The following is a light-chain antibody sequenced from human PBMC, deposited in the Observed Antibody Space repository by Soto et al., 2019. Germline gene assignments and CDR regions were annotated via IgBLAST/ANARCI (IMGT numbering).Light chain of an antibody. CDR1: QSVSSNY. Sequence: EIVLTQSPGTLSLSPGERATLSCRASQSVSSNYLAWYQQKPGQAPRLLIYGASTRATGIPDRFSGSGSGTDFTLTISRLEPEDFAVYYCQQYNLWPPITFGQGTRLEIK. J-gene: IGKJ5*01. V-gene: IGKV3-20*01. CDR2: GAS. CDR3: QQYNLWPPIT.